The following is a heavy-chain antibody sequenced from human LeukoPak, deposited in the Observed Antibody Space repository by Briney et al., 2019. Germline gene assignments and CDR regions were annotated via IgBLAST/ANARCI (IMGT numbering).Heavy chain of an antibody. V-gene: IGHV3-21*01. CDR1: GFTFSDYS. CDR2: ISGRGSYI. Sequence: GGSLRLSCAASGFTFSDYSMNWVRQAPGKGLEWVSFISGRGSYIYYVESVRGRSTISRDNAKHSVYLEMHRLRAEDTAVYYCGASNSSGYVDYWGQGTLVTVSP. D-gene: IGHD3-22*01. CDR3: GASNSSGYVDY. J-gene: IGHJ4*02.